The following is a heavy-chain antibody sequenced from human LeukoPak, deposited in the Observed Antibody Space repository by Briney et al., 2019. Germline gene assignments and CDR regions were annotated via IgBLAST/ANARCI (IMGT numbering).Heavy chain of an antibody. Sequence: SETLSLTSAVPGGSLSGYYWSWIRQPPGKGLEWIGGIYTRGSPIYNPSLKSRVTMSVDTSKNQFSLKLSSVTAADTAVYDCARGSSKTDYWGQGTLVTVSS. CDR1: GGSLSGYY. CDR3: ARGSSKTDY. CDR2: IYTRGSP. D-gene: IGHD6-6*01. V-gene: IGHV4-4*07. J-gene: IGHJ4*02.